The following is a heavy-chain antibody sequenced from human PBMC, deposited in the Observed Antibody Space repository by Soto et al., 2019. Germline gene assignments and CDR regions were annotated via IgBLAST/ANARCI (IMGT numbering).Heavy chain of an antibody. Sequence: PSENLSLTCTVSGGSISSGDYYWSWIRQPPGKGLEWIGYIYYSGSTLYNPSLKSRVTISIDTSKNQFSLRLCAVTAADTAVYYGARYLYGCVGDCYYYFDYWGQGNQVTGPS. CDR3: ARYLYGCVGDCYYYFDY. J-gene: IGHJ4*02. CDR2: IYYSGST. D-gene: IGHD2-21*02. V-gene: IGHV4-30-4*01. CDR1: GGSISSGDYY.